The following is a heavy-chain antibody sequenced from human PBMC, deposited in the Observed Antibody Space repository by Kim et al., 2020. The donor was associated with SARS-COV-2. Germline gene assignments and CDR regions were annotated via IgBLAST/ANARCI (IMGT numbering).Heavy chain of an antibody. J-gene: IGHJ4*02. CDR2: INSDGSST. V-gene: IGHV3-74*01. Sequence: GGSLRLSCAASGFTFSNYWMHWVRQAPGKGLVWVSRINSDGSSTIYADSVKGRFTISRDNAKSTLYLQMNSLRAEDTAVYYCARSIVGPTENYWGLGTLVTVSS. CDR1: GFTFSNYW. D-gene: IGHD1-26*01. CDR3: ARSIVGPTENY.